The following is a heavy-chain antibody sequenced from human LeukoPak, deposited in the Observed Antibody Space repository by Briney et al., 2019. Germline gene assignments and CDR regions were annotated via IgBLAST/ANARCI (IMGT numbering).Heavy chain of an antibody. D-gene: IGHD3-10*01. Sequence: GESLRLSCAASGFTVSSSYMSWVRQAPGRGLEWVSVVYSGGNTYYADSVKGRFTISRDNSKNTLYLQMKSLRAEDTAVYYCARDANYYGSGSYAFWGQGTLVTVSS. CDR3: ARDANYYGSGSYAF. J-gene: IGHJ4*02. V-gene: IGHV3-66*01. CDR2: VYSGGNT. CDR1: GFTVSSSY.